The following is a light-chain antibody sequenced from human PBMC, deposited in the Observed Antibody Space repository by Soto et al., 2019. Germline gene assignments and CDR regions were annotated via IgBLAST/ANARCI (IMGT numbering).Light chain of an antibody. Sequence: EIVMTQSPATLSVSPGERATLSCRASQSLSSNLAWYQQKPGQAPRLLIYGASTRATGIPARFSGSGSGTEFTLTISSLQSEDFAVYYCQQYNNWPPMYTLGPGPTV. V-gene: IGKV3-15*01. CDR2: GAS. CDR3: QQYNNWPPMYT. J-gene: IGKJ2*01. CDR1: QSLSSN.